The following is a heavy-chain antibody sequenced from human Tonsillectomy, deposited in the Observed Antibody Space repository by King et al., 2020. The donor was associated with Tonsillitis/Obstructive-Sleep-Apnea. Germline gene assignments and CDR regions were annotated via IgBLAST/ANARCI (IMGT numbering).Heavy chain of an antibody. CDR1: GLTVSSNY. D-gene: IGHD2-2*01. Sequence: VQLVESGGGLVQPGGSLRLSCAASGLTVSSNYMSWGSQAPGKGLEWVSFIYSGGRTYYADSVKGRFTISRDNSKNTLYLQMNSMSAEDTAVYYCARVDCSSTSCRDFWGQGTLVTVPS. V-gene: IGHV3-66*01. CDR2: IYSGGRT. CDR3: ARVDCSSTSCRDF. J-gene: IGHJ4*02.